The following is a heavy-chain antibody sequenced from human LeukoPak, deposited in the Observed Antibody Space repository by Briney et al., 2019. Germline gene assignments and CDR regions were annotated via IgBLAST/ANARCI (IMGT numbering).Heavy chain of an antibody. CDR3: ASDPRGVVVTAIGI. J-gene: IGHJ3*02. CDR2: IIPILGIA. D-gene: IGHD2-21*02. V-gene: IGHV1-69*04. Sequence: ASVKVSCKASGGTFSSYAISWVRQAPGQGLEWMGRIIPILGIANYAQKFQGRATITADKSTSTAYMELSSLRSEDTAVYYCASDPRGVVVTAIGIWGQGTMVTVSS. CDR1: GGTFSSYA.